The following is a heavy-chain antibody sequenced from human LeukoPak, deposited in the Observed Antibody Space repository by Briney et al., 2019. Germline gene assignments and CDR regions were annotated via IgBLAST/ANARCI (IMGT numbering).Heavy chain of an antibody. CDR1: GGSFSSYY. CDR3: ARTASRMVRGPRNWFDP. V-gene: IGHV4-59*12. D-gene: IGHD3-10*01. Sequence: SETLSLTCTLSGGSFSSYYWSWIRQPPGKGLEWIGYIYYSGSTNYNPSLKSRVTISVDTSKNQFSLKLSSVTAADTAVYYCARTASRMVRGPRNWFDPWGQGTLVTVSS. J-gene: IGHJ5*02. CDR2: IYYSGST.